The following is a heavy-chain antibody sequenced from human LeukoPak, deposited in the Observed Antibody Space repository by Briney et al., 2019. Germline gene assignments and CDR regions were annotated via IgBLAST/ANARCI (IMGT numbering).Heavy chain of an antibody. Sequence: SETLSLTCTVSGYSISSAYYWGWIRQPPGRGLEWIGNIYHSGSTYYNPSLKSRVSISVDTSKNQFSLKLSSVTAADTAVYYCARSIYGVGPFDYWGQGTLVTVFS. CDR2: IYHSGST. D-gene: IGHD6-6*01. J-gene: IGHJ4*02. V-gene: IGHV4-38-2*02. CDR3: ARSIYGVGPFDY. CDR1: GYSISSAYY.